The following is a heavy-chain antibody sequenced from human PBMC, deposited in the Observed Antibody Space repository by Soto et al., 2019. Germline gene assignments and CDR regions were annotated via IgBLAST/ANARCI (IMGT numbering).Heavy chain of an antibody. J-gene: IGHJ4*02. CDR1: GGSISTGYW. V-gene: IGHV4-4*02. CDR2: VHHSGTT. Sequence: QVQLQESGPGLVKPSGTLSLTCAVSGGSISTGYWWSWVRQPPGKGLEWIGEVHHSGTTNYIQSLKSRVTMSVDKSGNQVSLKLDSVTAADTAVYYCARHIWDSSGYHFDYWGQGTLVTVSS. D-gene: IGHD3-22*01. CDR3: ARHIWDSSGYHFDY.